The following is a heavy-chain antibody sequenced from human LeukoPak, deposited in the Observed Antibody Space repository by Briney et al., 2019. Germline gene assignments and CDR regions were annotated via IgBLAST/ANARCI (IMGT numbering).Heavy chain of an antibody. Sequence: SQTLSLTCAISGDSVSSNSAAGNWIRQSPSRGLEWLGRTYYRSKWFNDYAVSVKSRITINPDTSKNQFSLQLNSVTPEDTALYYCARVRSYCGGDCYYFDYWGQGTLVTVSS. V-gene: IGHV6-1*01. CDR2: TYYRSKWFN. J-gene: IGHJ4*02. CDR3: ARVRSYCGGDCYYFDY. D-gene: IGHD2-21*02. CDR1: GDSVSSNSAA.